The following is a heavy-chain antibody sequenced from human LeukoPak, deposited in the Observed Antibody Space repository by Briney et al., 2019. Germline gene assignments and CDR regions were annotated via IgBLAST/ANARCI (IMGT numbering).Heavy chain of an antibody. CDR3: ARAPWLVGAFDI. V-gene: IGHV4-59*01. D-gene: IGHD6-19*01. CDR2: IYYSGST. J-gene: IGHJ3*02. Sequence: SETLSLTCTVSGGSISSYYWSWIRQPPGKGLEWIGYIYYSGSTNYNPSLKSRVTISVDTSKNQFSLKLSSVTAADTAVYYCARAPWLVGAFDIWGQGTMVTVSS. CDR1: GGSISSYY.